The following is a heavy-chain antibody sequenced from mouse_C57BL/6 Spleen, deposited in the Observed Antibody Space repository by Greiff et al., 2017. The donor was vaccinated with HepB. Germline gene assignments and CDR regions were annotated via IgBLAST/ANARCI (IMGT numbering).Heavy chain of an antibody. CDR1: GYTFTSYW. J-gene: IGHJ4*01. D-gene: IGHD2-1*01. CDR3: AIALMGGNYDAMYY. Sequence: QVQLKQPGAELVKPGASVKMSCKASGYTFTSYWITWVKQRPGQGLEWIGDIYPGSGSTNYNEKFKSKATLTVDTSSSTAYMQLSSLTSEDSAVYYCAIALMGGNYDAMYYWGQGTSVTVSS. V-gene: IGHV1-55*01. CDR2: IYPGSGST.